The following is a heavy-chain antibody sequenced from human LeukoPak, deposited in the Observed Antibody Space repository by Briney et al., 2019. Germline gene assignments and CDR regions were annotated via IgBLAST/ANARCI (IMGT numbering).Heavy chain of an antibody. CDR2: IVGSGGST. V-gene: IGHV3-23*01. J-gene: IGHJ4*02. CDR1: GFTFSNYA. D-gene: IGHD3-9*01. Sequence: PGGSLRLSCAASGFTFSNYAMSWVRQAPGKGLEWVSAIVGSGGSTYYADSVKGRFSISRDNSKNTLFLQMNSLRVGDTALYYCSKWGDYDVLTGYYDSDFWGQGPLVTVSS. CDR3: SKWGDYDVLTGYYDSDF.